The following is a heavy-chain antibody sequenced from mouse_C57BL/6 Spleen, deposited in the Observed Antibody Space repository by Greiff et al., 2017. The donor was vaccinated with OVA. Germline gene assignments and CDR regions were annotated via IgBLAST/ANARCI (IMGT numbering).Heavy chain of an antibody. CDR1: GYTFTSYW. Sequence: QVQLQQSGAELVKPGASVKLSCKASGYTFTSYWMHWVKQRPGRGLEWMGRIDPNSGGTKYNEKFKSKATLTVDKPSSTAYRQRSSLTSEDSAGDYCARSGLCITLEAYWGQGTLVTVSA. J-gene: IGHJ3*01. CDR2: IDPNSGGT. V-gene: IGHV1-72*01. CDR3: ARSGLCITLEAY. D-gene: IGHD1-1*02.